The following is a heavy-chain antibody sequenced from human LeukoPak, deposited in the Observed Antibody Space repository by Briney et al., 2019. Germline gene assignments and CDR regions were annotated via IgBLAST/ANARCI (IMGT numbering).Heavy chain of an antibody. CDR1: GYSFTTYW. Sequence: GESLKISCKGSGYSFTTYWIGWVRQMPGKGLELMGIIHPGDSEIRYSPSFQGQVTIAVDKSISTACLQWSSLKASDTAMYYCARRGDNWFDPWGQGTPVTVSS. CDR3: ARRGDNWFDP. V-gene: IGHV5-51*01. CDR2: IHPGDSEI. J-gene: IGHJ5*02. D-gene: IGHD4-17*01.